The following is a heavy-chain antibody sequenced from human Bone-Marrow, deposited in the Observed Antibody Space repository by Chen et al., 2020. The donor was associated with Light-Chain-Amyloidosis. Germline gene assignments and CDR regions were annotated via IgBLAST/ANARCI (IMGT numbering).Heavy chain of an antibody. J-gene: IGHJ4*02. CDR1: GFSFSNAW. V-gene: IGHV3-15*01. D-gene: IGHD2-21*01. CDR3: ASDGGLVVVEATV. Sequence: EVRLVESGGGVVKPGGSLRLSCEASGFSFSNAWVTWVRQAPGKGLEWLGRIKSESDGGTTAFAASVQGRFGISRDQTRNTVYLQRSSLKSDDTAIYYCASDGGLVVVEATVWGQGTQVTVSS. CDR2: IKSESDGGTT.